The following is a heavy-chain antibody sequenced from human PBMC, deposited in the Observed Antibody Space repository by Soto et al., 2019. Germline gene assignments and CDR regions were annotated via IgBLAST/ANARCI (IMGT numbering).Heavy chain of an antibody. D-gene: IGHD6-19*01. CDR3: ARDLPGIAVAGLDAFDI. Sequence: SQTLSLTCAISGDSVSSNSAAWNWIRPSPSRGLEWLGRTYYRSKWYNDYAVSVKSRITINPDTSKNQFSLQLNSVTPEDTAVYYCARDLPGIAVAGLDAFDIWGQGTMVTVSS. V-gene: IGHV6-1*01. CDR1: GDSVSSNSAA. CDR2: TYYRSKWYN. J-gene: IGHJ3*02.